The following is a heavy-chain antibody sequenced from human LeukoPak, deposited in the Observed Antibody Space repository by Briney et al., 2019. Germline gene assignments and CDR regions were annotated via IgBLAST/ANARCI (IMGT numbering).Heavy chain of an antibody. D-gene: IGHD3-22*01. CDR3: ARDHYYESSGPRLA. CDR2: SCYGGTT. Sequence: SGALSLTCTVSAGSISSSGYYRWLLRPHAGEGLGWLGYSCYGGTTYFEPSLQGRVTISVDTSKNKFSLKLTTVTAEDTAGYYCARDHYYESSGPRLAWGQGTLVTVSS. CDR1: AGSISSSGYY. J-gene: IGHJ4*02. V-gene: IGHV4-31*03.